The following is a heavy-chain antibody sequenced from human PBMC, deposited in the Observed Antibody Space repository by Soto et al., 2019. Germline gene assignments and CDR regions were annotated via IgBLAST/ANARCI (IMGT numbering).Heavy chain of an antibody. V-gene: IGHV1-46*03. CDR3: ATYCGGDTCPPGPWQ. CDR1: VYSLSPYY. J-gene: IGHJ3*01. Sequence: QVHLVQSGAEVKKPGASVKVYCKASVYSLSPYYMHWVRQAPGQGLEWMAIINPNGGSTKNAQKFQVRVNVTKDTSTRKVYRELSRLTSEDTATYYCATYCGGDTCPPGPWQWGQGTTVTVSS. D-gene: IGHD2-21*01. CDR2: INPNGGST.